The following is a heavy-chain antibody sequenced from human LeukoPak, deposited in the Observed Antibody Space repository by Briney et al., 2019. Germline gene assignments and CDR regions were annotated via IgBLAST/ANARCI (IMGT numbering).Heavy chain of an antibody. V-gene: IGHV4-4*02. D-gene: IGHD1-1*01. Sequence: SGTLSLTCAVSGGSISSNNWWGWVRQPPGKGLEWIGEIYHSGSPNYNPSLKSRVTISVDKSRDHFSLNLSSVTAADTAVYYCARVNINNWHSCDYWGQGTLVTVSS. CDR1: GGSISSNNW. J-gene: IGHJ4*02. CDR3: ARVNINNWHSCDY. CDR2: IYHSGSP.